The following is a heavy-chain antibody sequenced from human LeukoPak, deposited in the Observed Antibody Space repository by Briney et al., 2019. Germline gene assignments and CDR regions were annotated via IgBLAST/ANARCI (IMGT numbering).Heavy chain of an antibody. D-gene: IGHD3-22*01. CDR3: ARNLPYDSSGYSVAFDI. V-gene: IGHV3-33*01. CDR1: GFTFSSYG. CDR2: IWYDGSDK. J-gene: IGHJ3*02. Sequence: GRSLRLSCAASGFTFSSYGMHWVRQAPGKGLEWVAIIWYDGSDKDYADSVKGRFTISRDNSKNTLYLQMNSLRAEDTAVYYCARNLPYDSSGYSVAFDIWGQGTMVTVSS.